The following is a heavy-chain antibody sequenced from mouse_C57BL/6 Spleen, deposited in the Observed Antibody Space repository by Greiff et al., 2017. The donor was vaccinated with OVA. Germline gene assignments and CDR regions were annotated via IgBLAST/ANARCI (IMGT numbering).Heavy chain of an antibody. CDR1: GYTFTDYY. Sequence: VQLQQSGPELVKPGASVKISCKASGYTFTDYYMNWVKQSHGKSLEWIGDINPNNGGTSYNQKFKGKATLTVDKSSSTAYMELRSLTSEDSAVYYCAPFYYYGSSPFAYWGQGTLVTVSA. J-gene: IGHJ3*01. CDR3: APFYYYGSSPFAY. D-gene: IGHD1-1*01. V-gene: IGHV1-26*01. CDR2: INPNNGGT.